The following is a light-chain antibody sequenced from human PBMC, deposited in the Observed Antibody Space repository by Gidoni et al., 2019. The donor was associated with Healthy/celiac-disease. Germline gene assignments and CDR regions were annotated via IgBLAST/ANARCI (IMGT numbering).Light chain of an antibody. J-gene: IGKJ1*01. CDR3: QQYYSTPVT. V-gene: IGKV4-1*01. Sequence: DIVMTRSPDSLAVSLGERATINCNSTQSVLYSSNNKNYLAWYQQKPGQPPKLLIYWASTWESGVPDRFSGSGSGTDFTLTISSLQAEDVAVYYCQQYYSTPVTFGQGTKVEIK. CDR2: WAS. CDR1: QSVLYSSNNKNY.